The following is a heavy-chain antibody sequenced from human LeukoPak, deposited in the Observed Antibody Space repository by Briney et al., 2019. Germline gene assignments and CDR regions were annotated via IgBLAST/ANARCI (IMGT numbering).Heavy chain of an antibody. V-gene: IGHV4-34*01. CDR3: ARRLGSSWSSYNWFDP. CDR1: GGSFSGYY. Sequence: PSETLSLTCAVYGGSFSGYYWSWIRQPPGKGLEWIGEINHSGSTNYNPSLKSRVTISVDTSKNQFSLKLSSVTAADTAVYYCARRLGSSWSSYNWFDPWGQGTLVTVSS. J-gene: IGHJ5*02. CDR2: INHSGST. D-gene: IGHD6-13*01.